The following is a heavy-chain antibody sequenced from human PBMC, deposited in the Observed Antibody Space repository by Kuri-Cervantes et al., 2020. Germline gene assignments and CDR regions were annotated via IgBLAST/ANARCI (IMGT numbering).Heavy chain of an antibody. CDR1: GGSFSGYY. V-gene: IGHV4-34*01. J-gene: IGHJ3*02. D-gene: IGHD6-13*01. CDR3: ARNRISSSGDAFDI. CDR2: INHSGST. Sequence: GSLRLPCAVYGGSFSGYYRSWIRQPPGKGLEWIGKINHSGSTNYNPSLKSRVTISVDTSKNQFSLKLSSVTAAETAVYYCARNRISSSGDAFDIWGQGTMVTVSS.